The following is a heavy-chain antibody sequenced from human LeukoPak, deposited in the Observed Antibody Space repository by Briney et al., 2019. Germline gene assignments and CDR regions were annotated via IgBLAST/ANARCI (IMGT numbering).Heavy chain of an antibody. CDR1: GYTFSNYG. CDR3: ARESYCSGGNCYSGAGDY. V-gene: IGHV1-18*01. Sequence: VSVKVSCKASGYTFSNYGITWVRQAPGQGLEWMGWISAHNGNTKYAQNLQGRVTMTTDTSTSTAYMELRRPTSDDTAVYYCARESYCSGGNCYSGAGDYWGQGTLVSVSS. J-gene: IGHJ4*02. D-gene: IGHD2-15*01. CDR2: ISAHNGNT.